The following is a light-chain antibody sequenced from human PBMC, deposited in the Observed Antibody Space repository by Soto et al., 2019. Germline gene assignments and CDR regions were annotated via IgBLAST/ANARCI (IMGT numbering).Light chain of an antibody. Sequence: TLSASVGDRVTITCRASQSISSWLAWYQQKPGKAPNLLIYGASRLESAVPSRFSGSASGTEFTLTINSLQPDDFATYFCQQYSSYPETFGQGTRWIS. V-gene: IGKV1-5*03. CDR3: QQYSSYPET. J-gene: IGKJ1*01. CDR1: QSISSW. CDR2: GAS.